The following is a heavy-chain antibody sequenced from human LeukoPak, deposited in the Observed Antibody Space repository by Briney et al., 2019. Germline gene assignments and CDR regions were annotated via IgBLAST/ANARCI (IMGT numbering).Heavy chain of an antibody. CDR1: GFTFSAYA. CDR3: VKITSVTGGDC. Sequence: PGGSLRLSCSASGFTFSAYAMYWVRQALGKGLEYVSGISSNGGSSFYADSVKGRFTISRDNSKNTLYLQMSSLRAEDTAVYYCVKITSVTGGDCWGQGTRLTVSS. CDR2: ISSNGGSS. V-gene: IGHV3-64D*09. D-gene: IGHD1-1*01. J-gene: IGHJ4*02.